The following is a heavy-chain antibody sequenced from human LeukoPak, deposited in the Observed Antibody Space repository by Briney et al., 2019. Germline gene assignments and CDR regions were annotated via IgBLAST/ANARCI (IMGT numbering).Heavy chain of an antibody. CDR1: GDSISSYY. D-gene: IGHD6-13*01. J-gene: IGHJ5*02. CDR3: ARDSPGSSWFDH. V-gene: IGHV4-4*07. CDR2: IYTSGST. Sequence: KASETLSLTCTVSGDSISSYYWSWIRPPAGKGLEWIGRIYTSGSTNYNPSLKSRVTMSVDTSKNQFSLKLSSVTAADTAVYYCARDSPGSSWFDHWGQGTLVTVSS.